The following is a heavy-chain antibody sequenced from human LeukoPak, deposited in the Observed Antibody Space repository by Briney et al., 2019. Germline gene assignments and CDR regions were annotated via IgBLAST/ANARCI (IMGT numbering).Heavy chain of an antibody. CDR3: ARHWGSSGWNYFDY. D-gene: IGHD6-19*01. CDR2: IYYSGST. V-gene: IGHV4-39*01. J-gene: IGHJ4*02. Sequence: SETLSLTCTVPGGSISSSSYYWGWIRQPPGKGLEWIGSIYYSGSTYYNPSLKSRATISVDTSKNQFSLKLSSVTAADTAVYYCARHWGSSGWNYFDYWGQGTLVTVSS. CDR1: GGSISSSSYY.